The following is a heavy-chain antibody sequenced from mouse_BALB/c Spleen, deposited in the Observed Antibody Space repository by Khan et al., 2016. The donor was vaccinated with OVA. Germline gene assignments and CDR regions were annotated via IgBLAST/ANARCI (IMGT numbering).Heavy chain of an antibody. D-gene: IGHD1-1*01. CDR2: INPSNDYS. CDR3: ARGGYGSFGF. J-gene: IGHJ3*01. Sequence: QVQLQQSGAELARPGASVKMSCKASGYIFTNYMMHWVKQRPGQGLEWIGDINPSNDYSNYNQNFKDKATLTADKSSSTAYMQLSSLTSEASAVYYCARGGYGSFGFWGQGTLVTVSA. V-gene: IGHV1-4*01. CDR1: GYIFTNYM.